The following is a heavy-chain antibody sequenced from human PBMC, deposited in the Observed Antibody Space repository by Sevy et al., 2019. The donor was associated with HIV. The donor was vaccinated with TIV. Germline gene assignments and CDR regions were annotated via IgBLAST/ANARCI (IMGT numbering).Heavy chain of an antibody. CDR1: GFTFSDYA. V-gene: IGHV3-23*01. D-gene: IGHD3-16*02. CDR3: AKLDNYVWGNYRSAKFDY. Sequence: GGSLRLSCAASGFTFSDYAMSRVRQAPGKGLECVSGISGGRGSTYYADSVKGRFTIFRDNSKNTMYIQMNSLTAEDTALYYCAKLDNYVWGNYRSAKFDYWGPGTLVTVSS. CDR2: ISGGRGST. J-gene: IGHJ4*02.